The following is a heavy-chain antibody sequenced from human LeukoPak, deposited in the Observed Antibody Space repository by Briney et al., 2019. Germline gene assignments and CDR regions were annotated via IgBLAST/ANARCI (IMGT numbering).Heavy chain of an antibody. CDR3: ARLGNYYDSSGSETIDY. J-gene: IGHJ4*02. D-gene: IGHD3-22*01. V-gene: IGHV4-39*01. Sequence: PSETLSLTCTVSGGSISSSGYYWGWIRQPPGKGLEWIGSIYYSGSTYYNPSLKSRVTISVDTSKNQFSLKLSSVTAADTAVYYCARLGNYYDSSGSETIDYWGQGTLVTVSS. CDR1: GGSISSSGYY. CDR2: IYYSGST.